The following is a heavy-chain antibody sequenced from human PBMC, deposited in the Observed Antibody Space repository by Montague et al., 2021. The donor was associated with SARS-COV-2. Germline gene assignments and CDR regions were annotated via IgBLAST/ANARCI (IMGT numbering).Heavy chain of an antibody. CDR1: GFTFSSYA. CDR2: IWYDGSNE. Sequence: SLRLSCAASGFTFSSYAMHWVRQAPGKGLEWVAVIWYDGSNEYYADSVKGRFTISRDNSKNTLYLQMNSLRAEDTAVYYCARDTDSGSSSSDAFDIWGQGTMVTVSS. CDR3: ARDTDSGSSSSDAFDI. V-gene: IGHV3-33*01. D-gene: IGHD2-15*01. J-gene: IGHJ3*02.